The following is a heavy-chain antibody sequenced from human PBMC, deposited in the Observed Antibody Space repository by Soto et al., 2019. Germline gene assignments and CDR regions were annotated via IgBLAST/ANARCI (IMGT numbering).Heavy chain of an antibody. V-gene: IGHV1-69*02. J-gene: IGHJ6*02. D-gene: IGHD2-15*01. CDR2: ILPILGIA. CDR1: GGTFSSYS. Sequence: QVQLVQSGAEVKKPGSSVKVSCKASGGTFSSYSISWVRQSPGHGLEWMGRILPILGIANYAQKFQGRVTITADKSTSTAYMELSSLRSEDTAVYYCASAEYSRLVIAATAGWYYFYGMDVWGQGTTVTVSS. CDR3: ASAEYSRLVIAATAGWYYFYGMDV.